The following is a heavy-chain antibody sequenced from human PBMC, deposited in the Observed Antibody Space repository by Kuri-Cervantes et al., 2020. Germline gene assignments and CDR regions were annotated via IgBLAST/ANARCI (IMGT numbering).Heavy chain of an antibody. J-gene: IGHJ6*02. V-gene: IGHV4-39*01. Sequence: SETLSLTCTVSGGSISSSSYYWGWIRQPPGKGLEWIGSIYYSGSTYYNPSLKSRVTISVDTPKNQFSLKLSSVTAADTAVYYCARGYDSSGYYYKSPWSSYYGMDVWGQGTTVTVSS. CDR3: ARGYDSSGYYYKSPWSSYYGMDV. D-gene: IGHD3-22*01. CDR2: IYYSGST. CDR1: GGSISSSSYY.